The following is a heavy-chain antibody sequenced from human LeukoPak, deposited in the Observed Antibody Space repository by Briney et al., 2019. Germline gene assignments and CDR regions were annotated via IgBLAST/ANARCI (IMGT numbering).Heavy chain of an antibody. Sequence: GASVKVSCKASGGTFRSYAISWVRQAPGQGLEWMGRIIPILGIANYAQKFQGRVTITADKSTSTAYMELSSLRSEDTAVYYCARGRAADWPYYYYYGMDVWGQGTTVTVSS. D-gene: IGHD3-9*01. V-gene: IGHV1-69*04. CDR1: GGTFRSYA. J-gene: IGHJ6*02. CDR3: ARGRAADWPYYYYYGMDV. CDR2: IIPILGIA.